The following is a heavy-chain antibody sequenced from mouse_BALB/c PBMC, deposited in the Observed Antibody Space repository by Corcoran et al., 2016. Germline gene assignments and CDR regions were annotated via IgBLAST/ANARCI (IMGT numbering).Heavy chain of an antibody. D-gene: IGHD2-3*01. CDR1: GYSFTSYY. V-gene: IGHV1S135*01. CDR3: ARDGYYFDY. J-gene: IGHJ2*01. Sequence: ELQLQQSGPELMKPGASVKISCKASGYSFTSYYMHWVKQSHGKSLEWIGYIDPFNGGTSYNQKFKGKATLTVDKSSSTAYMHLSSLTSEDSAVYYCARDGYYFDYWGQGTTLTVSS. CDR2: IDPFNGGT.